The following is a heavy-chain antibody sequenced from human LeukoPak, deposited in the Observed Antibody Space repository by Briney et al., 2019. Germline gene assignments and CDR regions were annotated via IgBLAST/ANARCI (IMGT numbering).Heavy chain of an antibody. D-gene: IGHD3-16*02. Sequence: SETLSLTCAVSGGSISSSNWWSWVRQPPGKGLEWIGEIYHSGSTNYNPPLKSRVTISVDKSKNQFSLKLSSVTAADTAVYYCARVARLGELSFFPFDYWGQGTLVTVSS. CDR3: ARVARLGELSFFPFDY. CDR2: IYHSGST. V-gene: IGHV4-4*02. CDR1: GGSISSSNW. J-gene: IGHJ4*02.